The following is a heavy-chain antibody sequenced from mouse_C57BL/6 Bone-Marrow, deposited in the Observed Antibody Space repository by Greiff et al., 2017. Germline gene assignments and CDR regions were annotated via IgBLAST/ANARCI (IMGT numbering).Heavy chain of an antibody. D-gene: IGHD2-4*01. CDR1: GYTFTSYW. Sequence: VQLQQPGAELVRPGSSVKLSCKASGYTFTSYWMHWVKQRPIQGLEWIGNIDPSDSETHYNQKFKDKATLTVDKSSSTAYMQLSSLTSEDSAVYYCARKGDYDEGRYAMDYWGQGTSVTVSS. CDR2: IDPSDSET. CDR3: ARKGDYDEGRYAMDY. V-gene: IGHV1-52*01. J-gene: IGHJ4*01.